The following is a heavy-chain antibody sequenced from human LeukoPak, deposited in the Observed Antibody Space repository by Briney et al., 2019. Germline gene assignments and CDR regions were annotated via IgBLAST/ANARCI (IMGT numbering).Heavy chain of an antibody. CDR1: GFTFSSYS. CDR2: ISSSSSYI. CDR3: ARVRDSSGYPAASSY. D-gene: IGHD3-22*01. V-gene: IGHV3-21*01. Sequence: GGSLRLSCAASGFTFSSYSMNWVRQAPGKGLEWVSSISSSSSYIYYADSVKGRFTISRDNAKDSLYLQMNSLRAEDTAVYYCARVRDSSGYPAASSYWGQGTLVTVSS. J-gene: IGHJ4*02.